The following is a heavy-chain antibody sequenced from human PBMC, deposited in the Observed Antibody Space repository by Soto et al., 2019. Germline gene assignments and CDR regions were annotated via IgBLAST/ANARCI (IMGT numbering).Heavy chain of an antibody. CDR1: GFTFSSYS. V-gene: IGHV3-48*02. CDR2: ISSSSSTI. J-gene: IGHJ4*02. CDR3: ARPLPPYGGMGFDY. D-gene: IGHD4-17*01. Sequence: PGGSLRLSCAASGFTFSSYSMNWVRQAQGKGLEWVSYISSSSSTIYYADSVKGRFTIPRDNAKNSLYLQMNSLRDEDTAVYYCARPLPPYGGMGFDYWGQGALVTVSS.